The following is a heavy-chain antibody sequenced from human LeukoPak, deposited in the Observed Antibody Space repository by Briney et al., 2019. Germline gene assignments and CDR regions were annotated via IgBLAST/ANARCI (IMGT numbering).Heavy chain of an antibody. V-gene: IGHV5-51*01. D-gene: IGHD1-26*01. J-gene: IGHJ6*03. Sequence: GEPLKISCKGSGYSFTSYWIGWVRQMPGKGLEWMGIIYPGDSDTRYSPSFQGQVTISADKSISTAYLQWSSLKASDTAMYYCARRVGAWGYYYYMDVWGKGTTVTVSS. CDR2: IYPGDSDT. CDR1: GYSFTSYW. CDR3: ARRVGAWGYYYYMDV.